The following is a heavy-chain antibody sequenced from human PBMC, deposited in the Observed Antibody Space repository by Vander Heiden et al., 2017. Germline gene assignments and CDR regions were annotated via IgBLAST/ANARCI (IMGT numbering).Heavy chain of an antibody. V-gene: IGHV1-69*06. CDR3: ARRGVNWGSHWYFDL. CDR1: GGTFSSYA. Sequence: QVQLVQSGAGLKKPGSSVKVSCKASGGTFSSYAISWVRQAPGQGLDWMGGIIPIFGTANYAQKFQSRVTITADKSTSTAYMELSSLRSEDTAVYYCARRGVNWGSHWYFDLWGRGTLVTVSS. D-gene: IGHD7-27*01. CDR2: IIPIFGTA. J-gene: IGHJ2*01.